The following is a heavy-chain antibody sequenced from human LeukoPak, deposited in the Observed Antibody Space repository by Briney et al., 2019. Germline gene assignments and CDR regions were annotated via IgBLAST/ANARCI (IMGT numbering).Heavy chain of an antibody. CDR3: ARDPNDDYIGAFDM. V-gene: IGHV4-31*03. CDR2: IYYSGST. D-gene: IGHD4-17*01. Sequence: PSETLSLTCTVSGGSISSGGYYWSWIRQHPGKGLEWIGYIYYSGSTSYNPSLNSRVTISVDTSKNQFSLKLSSVTAADTAVYYCARDPNDDYIGAFDMWGPGTMVTVSS. J-gene: IGHJ3*02. CDR1: GGSISSGGYY.